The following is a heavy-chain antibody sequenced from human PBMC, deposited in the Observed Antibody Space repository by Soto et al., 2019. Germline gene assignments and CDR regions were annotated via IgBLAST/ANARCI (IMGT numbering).Heavy chain of an antibody. CDR3: ARWSFVDNGLLEH. CDR2: INPNSGGT. Sequence: QVQLVQSGAEVKKPGASVKVSCKASGYTFTGYYMHWVRQAPGQGLEWMGWINPNSGGTNYAQKFQGRVNMARETALSPAFMGVSRLRSGGQAVYLWARWSFVDNGLLEHWGQGTLVPVSS. V-gene: IGHV1-2*02. D-gene: IGHD5-12*01. J-gene: IGHJ1*01. CDR1: GYTFTGYY.